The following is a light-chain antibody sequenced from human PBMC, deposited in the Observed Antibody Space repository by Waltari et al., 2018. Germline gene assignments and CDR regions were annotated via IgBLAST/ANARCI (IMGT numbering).Light chain of an antibody. CDR1: QNIENY. CDR3: QQTYSTPTVT. Sequence: DILMTQSPSSLSATVGDRLTITCRASQNIENYLNWYQQRPGRAPKPLSYSASTLQSGVPPRFSGSGAGTEFTLTITNLQPEDFATYYCQQTYSTPTVTFGQGTRLDIK. J-gene: IGKJ5*01. CDR2: SAS. V-gene: IGKV1-39*01.